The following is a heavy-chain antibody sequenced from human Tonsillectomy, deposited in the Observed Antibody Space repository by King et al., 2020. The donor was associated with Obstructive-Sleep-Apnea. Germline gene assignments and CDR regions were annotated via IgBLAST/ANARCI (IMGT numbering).Heavy chain of an antibody. CDR3: AKDRTGSSH. Sequence: VQLVESGGGLVQPGGSLRLSCAASGFTFSSYAMSWVRQAPGKGLEGVSALSGRGGRTYYADSVKGRFTISRDNSKNTLYLQMNSLRAEDTALYYCAKDRTGSSHWGQGTLVTVSS. D-gene: IGHD2-15*01. V-gene: IGHV3-23*04. CDR1: GFTFSSYA. CDR2: LSGRGGRT. J-gene: IGHJ4*02.